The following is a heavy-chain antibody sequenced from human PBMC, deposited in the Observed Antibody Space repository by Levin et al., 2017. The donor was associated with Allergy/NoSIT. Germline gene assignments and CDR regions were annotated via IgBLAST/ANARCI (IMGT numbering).Heavy chain of an antibody. CDR1: GFTFSSYA. J-gene: IGHJ4*02. D-gene: IGHD6-19*01. V-gene: IGHV3-30-3*01. Sequence: PGESLKISCAASGFTFSSYAMHWVRQAPGKGLDWVAVISYDGSNIHYADSVKGRFTISRDNSKNTLSLQMNNLRAEDTAVYYCARVRGQWLAPNFDYWGQGTLVTVSS. CDR2: ISYDGSNI. CDR3: ARVRGQWLAPNFDY.